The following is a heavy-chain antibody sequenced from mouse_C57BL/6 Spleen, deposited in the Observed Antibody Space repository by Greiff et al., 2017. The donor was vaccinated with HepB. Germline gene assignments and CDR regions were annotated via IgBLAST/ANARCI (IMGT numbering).Heavy chain of an antibody. CDR2: INPSSGYT. D-gene: IGHD1-1*01. Sequence: QVQLKQSGAELAKPGASVKLSCKASGYTFTSYWMHWVKQRPGQGLEWIGYINPSSGYTKYNQKFKDKATLTADKSSSTAYMQLSSLTYEDSAVYYCAKGGSSFYWYFDVWGTGTTVTVSS. CDR3: AKGGSSFYWYFDV. J-gene: IGHJ1*03. V-gene: IGHV1-7*01. CDR1: GYTFTSYW.